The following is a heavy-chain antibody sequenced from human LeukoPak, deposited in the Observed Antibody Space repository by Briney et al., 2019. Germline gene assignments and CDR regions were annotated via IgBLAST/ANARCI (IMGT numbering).Heavy chain of an antibody. J-gene: IGHJ5*02. CDR3: ASNNWGSGGWFDP. CDR2: IYYSGST. CDR1: GGSTSSGDYY. Sequence: SETLSLTCTVSGGSTSSGDYYWSWIRQHPGKGLEWIGYIYYSGSTYYNPSLKSRVTISVDTSKNQFSLKLSSVTAADTAVYFCASNNWGSGGWFDPWGQGTLVTVSS. D-gene: IGHD7-27*01. V-gene: IGHV4-31*03.